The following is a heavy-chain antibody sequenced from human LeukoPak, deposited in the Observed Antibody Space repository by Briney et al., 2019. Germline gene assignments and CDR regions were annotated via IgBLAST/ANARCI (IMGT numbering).Heavy chain of an antibody. CDR2: IIPIFGTA. Sequence: SVKVSCKASGGTFSSYAISWVRQAPGQGLEWMGGIIPIFGTANYAQKFQGRVTITTDESTSTAYMELSSLRSEDTAVYYCAGGVATVSFHMDVWGKGTTVTVSS. J-gene: IGHJ6*03. V-gene: IGHV1-69*05. CDR1: GGTFSSYA. CDR3: AGGVATVSFHMDV. D-gene: IGHD5-12*01.